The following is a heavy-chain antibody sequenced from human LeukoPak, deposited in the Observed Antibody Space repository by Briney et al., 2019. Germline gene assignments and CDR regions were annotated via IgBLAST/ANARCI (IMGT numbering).Heavy chain of an antibody. V-gene: IGHV4-34*01. Sequence: SETLSLTCAVYGGSFSGYYWSWIRQPPGKGLEWIGEINHSGSTNYNPSLKSRVTISVDTSKTQFSLKLSSVTAADTAVYYCARRNRITMIVVVIRGPFDPWGQGTLVTVSS. CDR2: INHSGST. J-gene: IGHJ5*02. CDR3: ARRNRITMIVVVIRGPFDP. CDR1: GGSFSGYY. D-gene: IGHD3-22*01.